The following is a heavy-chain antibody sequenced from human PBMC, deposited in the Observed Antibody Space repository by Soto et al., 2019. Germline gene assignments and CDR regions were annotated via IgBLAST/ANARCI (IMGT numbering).Heavy chain of an antibody. CDR1: GYTFTSYD. V-gene: IGHV1-8*01. J-gene: IGHJ6*02. CDR2: MNPNNGNT. CDR3: ARDQTYYYGSGSPYLSGMDV. Sequence: GAPVKVSCKASGYTFTSYDINWARQATGQGLEWMGWMNPNNGNTSYAQKFQGRVTMTTDTSTSTAYMELRSLRSDDTAVYYCARDQTYYYGSGSPYLSGMDVWGQGTTVTVSS. D-gene: IGHD3-10*01.